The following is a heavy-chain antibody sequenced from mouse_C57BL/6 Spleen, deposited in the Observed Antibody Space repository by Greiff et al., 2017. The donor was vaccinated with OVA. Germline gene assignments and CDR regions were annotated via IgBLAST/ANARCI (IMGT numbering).Heavy chain of an antibody. Sequence: DVKLVESGGDLVKPGGSLKLSCAASGFTFSSYGMSSVRQTPDKRLEWVATISSGGSYTYYPDSVKGRFTISRDNAKNTLYLQMSSLKSEDTAMYYCARFYDYFWYFDVWGTGTTVTVSS. CDR3: ARFYDYFWYFDV. CDR2: ISSGGSYT. CDR1: GFTFSSYG. D-gene: IGHD2-4*01. J-gene: IGHJ1*03. V-gene: IGHV5-6*02.